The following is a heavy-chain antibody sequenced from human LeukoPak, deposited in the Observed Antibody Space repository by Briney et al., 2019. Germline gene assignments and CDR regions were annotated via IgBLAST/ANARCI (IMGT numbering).Heavy chain of an antibody. Sequence: GGSLRLSCAASGFTFSSYEMNWVRQAPGKGLEWVSYISSSGGTIYYADSVKGRFTISRDNAKNSLYLQMNSLRAEDTAVYYCARDLKGIAYRGAFYYWGQGTLVTVSS. CDR1: GFTFSSYE. CDR2: ISSSGGTI. D-gene: IGHD6-13*01. CDR3: ARDLKGIAYRGAFYY. V-gene: IGHV3-48*03. J-gene: IGHJ4*02.